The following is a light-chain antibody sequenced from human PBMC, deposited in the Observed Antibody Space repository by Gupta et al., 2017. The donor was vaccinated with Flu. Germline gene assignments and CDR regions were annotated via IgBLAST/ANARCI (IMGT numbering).Light chain of an antibody. CDR2: GAS. Sequence: GSQSVSSNLAWYQQKPGQAPRLLIYGASTRATGIPARFSGSGSGTEFTLTISSLQSEDFAVYYCQQYNNWPPGSFGQGTKLEIK. CDR1: QSVSSN. V-gene: IGKV3-15*01. J-gene: IGKJ2*04. CDR3: QQYNNWPPGS.